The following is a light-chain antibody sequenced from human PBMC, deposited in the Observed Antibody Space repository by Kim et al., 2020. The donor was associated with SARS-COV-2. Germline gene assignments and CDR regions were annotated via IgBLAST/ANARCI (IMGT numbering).Light chain of an antibody. CDR3: QQYGNSPIT. CDR1: QSVTSTY. Sequence: SPGDTATLSCRASQSVTSTYVAWYQQRPGQAPGLLIYGASNRATGIPARFSGSGSGTDFTLVISRLEPEDFAVYYCQQYGNSPITFGQGTRLEIK. V-gene: IGKV3-20*01. CDR2: GAS. J-gene: IGKJ5*01.